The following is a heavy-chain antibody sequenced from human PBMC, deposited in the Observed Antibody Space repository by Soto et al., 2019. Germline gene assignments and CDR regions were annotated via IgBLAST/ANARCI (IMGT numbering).Heavy chain of an antibody. CDR1: GFNFSVYW. CDR3: ARGGAYGDYRSDF. D-gene: IGHD4-17*01. CDR2: LNSDGTYA. Sequence: GGSLRLSCAASGFNFSVYWMHWVRQAPGKGLVWVARLNSDGTYASSADSVEGRLTISRDNAKNTLYLQLNSLRAEDTAVYYCARGGAYGDYRSDFWGQGTLVTVSS. V-gene: IGHV3-74*01. J-gene: IGHJ4*02.